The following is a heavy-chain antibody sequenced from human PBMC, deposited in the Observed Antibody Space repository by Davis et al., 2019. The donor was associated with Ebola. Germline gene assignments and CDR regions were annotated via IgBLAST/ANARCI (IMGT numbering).Heavy chain of an antibody. J-gene: IGHJ6*04. CDR1: GFTFSSYS. V-gene: IGHV3-21*01. D-gene: IGHD6-19*01. Sequence: GGSLRLSCAASGFTFSSYSMNWVRQAPGKGLEWVSSISSSSSYIYYADSVKGRFTISRDNAKNSLYLQMNSLRAEDTAVYYCARVRGYSSGWDPRRYYYYGMDVWGKGTTVTVSS. CDR3: ARVRGYSSGWDPRRYYYYGMDV. CDR2: ISSSSSYI.